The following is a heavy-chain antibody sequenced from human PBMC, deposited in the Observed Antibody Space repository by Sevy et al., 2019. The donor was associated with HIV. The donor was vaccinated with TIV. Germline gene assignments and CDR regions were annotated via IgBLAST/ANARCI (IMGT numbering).Heavy chain of an antibody. CDR3: ARDPRTFSFDSSGYGPDY. CDR2: ISTYNGNT. V-gene: IGHV1-18*01. J-gene: IGHJ4*02. Sequence: ASMKVSCKASGYTFISYGISWVRQAPGQGLEWMGWISTYNGNTNYAQKFQGRVTMTTDTSTSTVYMELRSLRSDDAAMYYCARDPRTFSFDSSGYGPDYWGQGTLVTVSS. CDR1: GYTFISYG. D-gene: IGHD3-22*01.